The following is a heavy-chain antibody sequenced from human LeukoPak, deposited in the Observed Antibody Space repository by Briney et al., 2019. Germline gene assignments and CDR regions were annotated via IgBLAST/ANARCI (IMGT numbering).Heavy chain of an antibody. J-gene: IGHJ4*02. CDR2: INPNSGGT. CDR3: ARGGYYDYAWGSYRYFDY. D-gene: IGHD3-16*02. CDR1: GYTFTGYY. V-gene: IGHV1-2*06. Sequence: ASVKVSCKASGYTFTGYYMHWVRQAPGQGLEWMGRINPNSGGTNYAQKFQGRVTMTRDTSISTAYMELSRLRSDDTAVYYCARGGYYDYAWGSYRYFDYWGQGTLVTVSS.